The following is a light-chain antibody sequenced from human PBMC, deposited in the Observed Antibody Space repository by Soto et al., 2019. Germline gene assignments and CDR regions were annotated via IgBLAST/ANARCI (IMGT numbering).Light chain of an antibody. J-gene: IGKJ4*02. CDR1: QGIXSN. V-gene: IGKV3-15*01. CDR3: QQYKNRTRT. Sequence: NQCACTLSVSTGESATLSCRASQGIXSNFGCYQQKPGQAPRILXYGASTRATGSPARFSGSGSGTAFTPPISRLQSADFAVDDCQQYKNRTRTFGGGTKVDIK. CDR2: GAS.